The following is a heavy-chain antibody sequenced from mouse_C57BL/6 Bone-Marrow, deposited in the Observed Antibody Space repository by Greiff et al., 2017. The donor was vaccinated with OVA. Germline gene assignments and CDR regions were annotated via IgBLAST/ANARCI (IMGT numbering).Heavy chain of an antibody. Sequence: EVQLQQSGPELVKPGASVKIPCKASGYTFTDYNMDWVKQSHGKSLEWIGDINPNNGGTIYNQKFKGKATLTVDKSSSTAYMELRSLTSEDTAVYYCARPAHYYGSSYVGPWFAYWGQGTLVTVSA. CDR1: GYTFTDYN. D-gene: IGHD1-1*01. CDR2: INPNNGGT. V-gene: IGHV1-18*01. CDR3: ARPAHYYGSSYVGPWFAY. J-gene: IGHJ3*01.